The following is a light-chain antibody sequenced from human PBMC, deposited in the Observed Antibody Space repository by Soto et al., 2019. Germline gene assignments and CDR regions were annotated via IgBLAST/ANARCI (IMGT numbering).Light chain of an antibody. V-gene: IGKV4-1*01. Sequence: DIVMTQSPDSLAVSLGGRATINCKSSQSVLYSSNNRNNLAWHQQKPGQPPKLLIYWASTRESGVPDRFSGGGSGTDFTLTISSLQAEDVAVYYCQQHSSSPWTFGQGTKVEI. J-gene: IGKJ1*01. CDR3: QQHSSSPWT. CDR1: QSVLYSSNNRNN. CDR2: WAS.